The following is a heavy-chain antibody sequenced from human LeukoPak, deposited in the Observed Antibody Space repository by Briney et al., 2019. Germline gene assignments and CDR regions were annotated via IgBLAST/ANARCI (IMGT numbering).Heavy chain of an antibody. J-gene: IGHJ4*02. V-gene: IGHV3-30*18. CDR1: GFTFSNYG. Sequence: GGSLRLSCAASGFTFSNYGMHWVRQAPGKGLEWVAVISYDGSNKYYADSVKGRFTISRDNSKNTLYLQMNSLRAEDTAVYYCAKQRGYSYGYEYWGQGTLVTVSS. CDR2: ISYDGSNK. D-gene: IGHD5-18*01. CDR3: AKQRGYSYGYEY.